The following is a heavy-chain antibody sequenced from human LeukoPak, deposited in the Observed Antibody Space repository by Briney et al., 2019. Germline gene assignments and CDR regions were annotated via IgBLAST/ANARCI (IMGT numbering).Heavy chain of an antibody. J-gene: IGHJ1*01. CDR1: GDSMRSGSHY. Sequence: TLSLTCTVSGDSMRSGSHYWSWIRQPAGKGLEWIGRIYSSGSTNYNPSLRSRVTISVDTSKNQFSLKLSSVTAADTAVYYCARNAHYDSSGYYLAGHWGQGTLVTVSS. CDR2: IYSSGST. CDR3: ARNAHYDSSGYYLAGH. D-gene: IGHD3-22*01. V-gene: IGHV4-61*02.